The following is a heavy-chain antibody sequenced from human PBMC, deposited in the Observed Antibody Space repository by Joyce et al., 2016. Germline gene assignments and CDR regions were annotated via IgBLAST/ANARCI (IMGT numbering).Heavy chain of an antibody. D-gene: IGHD2-8*01. CDR2: LSSSSSCI. CDR3: ARSSYTNGIFDY. V-gene: IGHV3-21*01. CDR1: GFTFSSYS. J-gene: IGHJ4*02. Sequence: EVQLVASGGGLVKPGGSLRLSCAASGFTFSSYSMSWVRQETGKGLEWVSSLSSSSSCIKYTDSVKGRCTISRDNAKNSLYLQMNSLRVEDTAVYYCARSSYTNGIFDYWGQGTLVTVSS.